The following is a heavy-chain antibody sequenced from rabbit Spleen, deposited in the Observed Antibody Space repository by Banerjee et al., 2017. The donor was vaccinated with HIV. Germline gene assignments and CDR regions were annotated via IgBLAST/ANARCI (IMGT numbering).Heavy chain of an antibody. CDR1: GFSFSSNW. D-gene: IGHD1-1*01. Sequence: QSLEESGGGLVKPGASLTLTCTTSGFSFSSNWICWVRQAPGKGLEWIACIDTNDGDTDYPNWPKGRFTISKTSSTTVTLQMTSLTAADTATYFCARNYVNAFDPWGPGTLVTVS. J-gene: IGHJ2*01. V-gene: IGHV1S40*01. CDR2: IDTNDGDT. CDR3: ARNYVNAFDP.